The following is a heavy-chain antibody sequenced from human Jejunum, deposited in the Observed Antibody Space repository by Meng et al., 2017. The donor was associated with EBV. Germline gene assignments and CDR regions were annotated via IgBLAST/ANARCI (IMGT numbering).Heavy chain of an antibody. Sequence: VGCGGGVGEVGGAVWVAGGASGFNFGDYYRGWGRQAPGEGVGWGSYSSSRSSTIYYADAVKGRFTISRDNAHNSLYLQMNSLRAEDTAVYYCAREMSTITCFDYWGQGTLVTVSS. CDR1: GFNFGDYY. CDR2: SSSRSSTI. D-gene: IGHD5-24*01. CDR3: AREMSTITCFDY. V-gene: IGHV3-11*01. J-gene: IGHJ4*02.